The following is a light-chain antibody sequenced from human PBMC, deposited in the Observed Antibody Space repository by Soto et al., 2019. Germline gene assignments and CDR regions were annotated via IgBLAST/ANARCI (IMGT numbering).Light chain of an antibody. Sequence: DIQMTQSPSSLSASIGDSVTITCRASQNIDSYLNWYQQKPGKAPKLLIYAASTLQTGVPSRFSGSGSGTDFTLTINTLQPEDFATFHCQQSYSSPYTFGQVTKLEIK. CDR3: QQSYSSPYT. CDR2: AAS. V-gene: IGKV1-39*01. J-gene: IGKJ2*01. CDR1: QNIDSY.